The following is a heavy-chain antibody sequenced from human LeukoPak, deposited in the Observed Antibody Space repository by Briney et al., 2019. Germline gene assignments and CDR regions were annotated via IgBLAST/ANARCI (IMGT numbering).Heavy chain of an antibody. CDR1: GGPISGSRT. CDR2: VHYDGRT. Sequence: SETLSLTCTVSGGPISGSRTWGWVRQPPGKGLEWIGNVHYDGRTASNPPLKSRVTMSLDTSTNQFSLKMNSVTATDTALYYCAKVGTGGGPYLWGQGILVTNSS. J-gene: IGHJ5*02. CDR3: AKVGTGGGPYL. D-gene: IGHD2-15*01. V-gene: IGHV4-39*07.